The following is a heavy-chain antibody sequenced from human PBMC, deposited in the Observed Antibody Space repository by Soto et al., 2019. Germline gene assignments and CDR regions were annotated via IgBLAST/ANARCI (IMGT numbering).Heavy chain of an antibody. CDR3: ARDVNYGDRTAYYDVFDI. CDR2: IRGDGSRE. D-gene: IGHD4-17*01. Sequence: DVQLVESGGDLVQPGGSLRLSCAASGFTFGNYWMAWVRQAPGKGLEWVANIRGDGSREYYLDSVRGRFSVSRDNAQESLYLQMTGLRVEDTAVYYCARDVNYGDRTAYYDVFDIWGQGTVVTVSS. J-gene: IGHJ3*02. V-gene: IGHV3-7*05. CDR1: GFTFGNYW.